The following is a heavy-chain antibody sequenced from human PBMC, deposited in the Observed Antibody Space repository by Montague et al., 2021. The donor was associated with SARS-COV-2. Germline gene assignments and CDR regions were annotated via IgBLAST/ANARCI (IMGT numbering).Heavy chain of an antibody. CDR3: AREGRGYCSSTSCQSAFDI. V-gene: IGHV4-59*01. D-gene: IGHD2-2*01. CDR1: GGPICSYY. J-gene: IGHJ3*02. CDR2: MYYSGST. Sequence: SETLSLTCTVSGGPICSYYWSWIRQPPGKGLEWIGYMYYSGSTNYNPSLKSRVTISVDASKNQFSLKLSSMTAADTAVYYCAREGRGYCSSTSCQSAFDIWGQGTMATVSS.